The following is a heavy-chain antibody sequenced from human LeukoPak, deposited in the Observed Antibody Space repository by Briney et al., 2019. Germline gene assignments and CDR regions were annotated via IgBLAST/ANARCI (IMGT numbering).Heavy chain of an antibody. J-gene: IGHJ6*03. CDR1: GFSFIGYG. CDR2: IRYDGSNK. Sequence: GRSLRLSCAVSGFSFIGYGMHWVRQAPGKGLEWVAFIRYDGSNKYYTDSVKGRFTISRDNSKNTLYLQMNSLRAEDTAVYYCAKGRGWEASYYYYYMDVWGKGTTVTISS. CDR3: AKGRGWEASYYYYYMDV. V-gene: IGHV3-30*02. D-gene: IGHD1-26*01.